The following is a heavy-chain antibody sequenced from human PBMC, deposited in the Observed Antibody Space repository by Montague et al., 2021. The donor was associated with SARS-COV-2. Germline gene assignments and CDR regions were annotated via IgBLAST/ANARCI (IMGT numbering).Heavy chain of an antibody. CDR3: ASRYDSSGYYVF. CDR1: GGSISSYY. V-gene: IGHV4-59*08. CDR2: IYYTGST. Sequence: ETLSLTCTVSGGSISSYYWSWIRQPPGKGLEWIGYIYYTGSTNYNPSLRSRVTISVDTSKKQFSLKLNSVTAADTAVYYCASRYDSSGYYVFWGQGTLVTVSS. D-gene: IGHD3-22*01. J-gene: IGHJ4*02.